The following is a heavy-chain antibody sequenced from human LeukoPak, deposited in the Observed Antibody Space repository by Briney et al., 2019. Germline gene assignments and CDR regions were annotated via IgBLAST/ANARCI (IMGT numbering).Heavy chain of an antibody. D-gene: IGHD2-15*01. CDR2: INSDGINT. CDR3: ARDRGADIGYYYYMDV. CDR1: GFTFSNYW. Sequence: GGSLRLSCAASGFTFSNYWMHWVRQAPGQGLVWVSRINSDGINTSYADSVKGRFTISRDNSKNTLYLQMNSLRAEDTAVYYCARDRGADIGYYYYMDVWGKGTTVTISS. V-gene: IGHV3-74*01. J-gene: IGHJ6*03.